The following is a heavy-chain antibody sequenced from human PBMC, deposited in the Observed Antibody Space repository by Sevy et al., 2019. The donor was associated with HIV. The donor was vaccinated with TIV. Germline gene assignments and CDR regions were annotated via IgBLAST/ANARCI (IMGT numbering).Heavy chain of an antibody. CDR2: ITPIFGTA. D-gene: IGHD2-2*01. Sequence: ASVKVSCKASGGTFSSYAISWVRQAPGQGLEWMGGITPIFGTANYAQKFQGRVTITADKSTSTAYMELSSLRSEDTAVYYCAREGGLGYCSSTSCKNNWFDPWGQGTLVTVSS. CDR3: AREGGLGYCSSTSCKNNWFDP. J-gene: IGHJ5*02. CDR1: GGTFSSYA. V-gene: IGHV1-69*06.